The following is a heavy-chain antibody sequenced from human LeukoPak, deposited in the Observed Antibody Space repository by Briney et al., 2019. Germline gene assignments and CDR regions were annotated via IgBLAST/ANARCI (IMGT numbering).Heavy chain of an antibody. V-gene: IGHV3-48*03. Sequence: GGSLRLSCAASGFTFSSYEMNWVRRAPGKGLEWVSYISSSGSTIYYADSVKGRFTISRDNAKNSLYLQMNSLRAEDTAVYYCARMLGILDYWGQGTLVTVSS. CDR1: GFTFSSYE. D-gene: IGHD7-27*01. CDR2: ISSSGSTI. CDR3: ARMLGILDY. J-gene: IGHJ4*02.